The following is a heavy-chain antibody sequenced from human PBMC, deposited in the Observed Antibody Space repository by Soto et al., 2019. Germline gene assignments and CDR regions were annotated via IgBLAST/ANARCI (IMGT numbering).Heavy chain of an antibody. V-gene: IGHV4-39*01. CDR3: ARQSRPNWSPIPHSDY. J-gene: IGHJ4*02. CDR1: GGSISSSSYY. CDR2: IYYSGST. D-gene: IGHD1-1*01. Sequence: SETLSLTCTVSGGSISSSSYYWGWIRQPPGKGLEWIGSIYYSGSTYYNPSLKSRVTISVDTSKNQFSLRLSPVTAADTAVYYCARQSRPNWSPIPHSDYWGQGTLVTGSS.